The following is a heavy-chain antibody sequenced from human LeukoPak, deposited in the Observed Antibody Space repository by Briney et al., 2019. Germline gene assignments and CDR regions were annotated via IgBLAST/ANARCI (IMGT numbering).Heavy chain of an antibody. J-gene: IGHJ4*02. CDR2: INHSGST. D-gene: IGHD6-6*01. V-gene: IGHV4-34*01. CDR3: ARSWKPPRPRGLAARPDY. Sequence: PSETLSLTCAVYGGSFSGYYWSWIRQPPGKGLEWIGEINHSGSTNYNPSLKSRVTISVDTSKNQFSLKLSSVTAADTAVYYCARSWKPPRPRGLAARPDYWGQGTLVTVSS. CDR1: GGSFSGYY.